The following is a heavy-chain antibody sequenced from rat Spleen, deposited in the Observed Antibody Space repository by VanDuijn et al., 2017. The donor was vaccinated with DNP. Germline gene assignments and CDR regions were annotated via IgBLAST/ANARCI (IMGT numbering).Heavy chain of an antibody. CDR1: GFTFSDYN. CDR2: VSYDGNST. J-gene: IGHJ2*01. V-gene: IGHV5-7*01. D-gene: IGHD4-3*01. Sequence: EVQLVASGGGLVQPGRSLKLSCAASGFTFSDYNMAWVRQAPKKGLEWVATVSYDGNSTYYRDSVKGRFTVSRDNTKSILYLQMDSLRSEDTATYYFARWNSGHFDYWGQGVMVPVSS. CDR3: ARWNSGHFDY.